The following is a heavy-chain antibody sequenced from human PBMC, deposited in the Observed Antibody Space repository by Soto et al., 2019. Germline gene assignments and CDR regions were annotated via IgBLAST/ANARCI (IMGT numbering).Heavy chain of an antibody. CDR2: IIPVFGTT. CDR1: GGSFSSYS. CDR3: ARGGTTVIYFDY. Sequence: QVQLGQSGAEVKNPGSSVKVSCKASGGSFSSYSINWVRQAPGQGLEWVGRIIPVFGTTNIAQKSQGRLTITADESTRTAYMELSSLKSEDTAVYYCARGGTTVIYFDYWGQGTLVTVSS. D-gene: IGHD4-17*01. J-gene: IGHJ4*02. V-gene: IGHV1-69*18.